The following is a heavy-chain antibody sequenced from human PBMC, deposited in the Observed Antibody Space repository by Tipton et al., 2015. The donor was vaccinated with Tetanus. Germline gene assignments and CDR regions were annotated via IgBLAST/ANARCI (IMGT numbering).Heavy chain of an antibody. CDR2: IKSKTDGGTT. Sequence: LTCAASGFTFSNAWMSWVRQAPGKGLEWVGRIKSKTDGGTTDYATPVKGRFTISRDDSKNTLYLQMNSLKTEDTAVYHCTTDITSHGYWGQGTLVTVSS. D-gene: IGHD3-10*01. V-gene: IGHV3-15*01. J-gene: IGHJ4*02. CDR1: GFTFSNAW. CDR3: TTDITSHGY.